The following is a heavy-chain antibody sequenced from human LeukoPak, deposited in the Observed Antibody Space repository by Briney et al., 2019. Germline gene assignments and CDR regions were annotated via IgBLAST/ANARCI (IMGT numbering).Heavy chain of an antibody. J-gene: IGHJ6*02. D-gene: IGHD6-13*01. Sequence: GGSLRLSCAASGFTFSSCAMSWVRQAPGKGLEWVSAISGSGGSTYYADSVKGRFTISRDNSKNTLYLQMNSLRAEDTAVYYCAKDTAAAGRYYYYGMDVWGQGTTVTVSS. CDR1: GFTFSSCA. V-gene: IGHV3-23*01. CDR3: AKDTAAAGRYYYYGMDV. CDR2: ISGSGGST.